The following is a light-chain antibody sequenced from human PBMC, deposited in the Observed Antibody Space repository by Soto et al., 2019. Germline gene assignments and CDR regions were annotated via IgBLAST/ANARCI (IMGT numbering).Light chain of an antibody. CDR2: RAS. CDR3: QQYNNWPPLT. V-gene: IGKV3-15*01. J-gene: IGKJ4*01. CDR1: QYIASN. Sequence: EVIMTQSPATLSVSPGARATLSCRASQYIASNLAWYRQKPGQAPTLLIYRASTRATGIPARISGSGSGTEFTLTISSLQSEDFAVYYCQQYNNWPPLTFGGGTKVEIK.